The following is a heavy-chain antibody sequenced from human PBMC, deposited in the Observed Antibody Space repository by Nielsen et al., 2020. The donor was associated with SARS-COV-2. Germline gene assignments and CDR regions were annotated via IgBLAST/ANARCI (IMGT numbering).Heavy chain of an antibody. V-gene: IGHV3-48*02. J-gene: IGHJ5*02. CDR1: GFTFSSYS. CDR3: ARRGGYCSSTSYYWWFDP. D-gene: IGHD2-2*01. Sequence: GGSLRLSCAASGFTFSSYSMNWVRQAPGKGLEWVSYISSSSSTIYYADSVKGRFTISRDNAKNSLYLQMNSLRDEDTAVYYCARRGGYCSSTSYYWWFDPWGQGTLVTVSS. CDR2: ISSSSSTI.